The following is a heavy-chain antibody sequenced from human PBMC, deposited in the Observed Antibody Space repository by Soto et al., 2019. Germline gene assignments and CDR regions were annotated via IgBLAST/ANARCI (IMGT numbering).Heavy chain of an antibody. CDR1: GFTFSDYY. CDR3: ARDRSYYDSSGYYDY. CDR2: ISTSGTYT. V-gene: IGHV3-11*05. D-gene: IGHD3-22*01. Sequence: GGSLRLSCAAFGFTFSDYYMSWIRQAPGKGLEWVSYISTSGTYTNYVDSVKGRFTISRDNAKNSLYLQMNSLRAEDTAVYYCARDRSYYDSSGYYDYWGQGTLVTVSS. J-gene: IGHJ4*02.